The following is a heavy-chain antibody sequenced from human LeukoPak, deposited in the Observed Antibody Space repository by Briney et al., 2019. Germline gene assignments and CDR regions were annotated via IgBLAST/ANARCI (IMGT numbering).Heavy chain of an antibody. CDR1: GGSFSGYY. J-gene: IGHJ4*02. Sequence: SGTLSLTCAVYGGSFSGYYWSWIRQPPGKGLEWIGEINHSGSTNYNPSLKSRVTISVDTSKNQFSLKLSSVTAADTAVYYCARDRSLYGSGSYRYWGQGTLVTVPS. CDR3: ARDRSLYGSGSYRY. CDR2: INHSGST. V-gene: IGHV4-34*01. D-gene: IGHD3-10*01.